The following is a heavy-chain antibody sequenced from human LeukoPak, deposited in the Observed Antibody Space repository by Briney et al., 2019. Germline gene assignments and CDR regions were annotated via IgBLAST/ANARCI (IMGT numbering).Heavy chain of an antibody. CDR2: ISSSSSYI. Sequence: GGSLRLSCAASGFTFSSYSMNWVRQAPGKGLEWVSSISSSSSYIYYADSVKGRFTISRDNAKNSLYLQMNSLRAEDTAVYYRARDSSSWYHFDYWGQGTLVTVSS. J-gene: IGHJ4*02. V-gene: IGHV3-21*01. CDR3: ARDSSSWYHFDY. CDR1: GFTFSSYS. D-gene: IGHD6-13*01.